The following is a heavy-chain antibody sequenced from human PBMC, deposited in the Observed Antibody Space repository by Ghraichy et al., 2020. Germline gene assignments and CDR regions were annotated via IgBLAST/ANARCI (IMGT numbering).Heavy chain of an antibody. CDR1: GESFSDYY. J-gene: IGHJ5*02. CDR3: VRNRLQMRFDP. CDR2: INHSGST. V-gene: IGHV4-34*01. D-gene: IGHD5-12*01. Sequence: SQTLSLTCVVYGESFSDYYWSWIRQSPGKGLEWIGEINHSGSTNYNPSLKSRVTISVDTSKNQFSLKLRSVTAADTAVYYCVRNRLQMRFDPWGQGTLVTVPS.